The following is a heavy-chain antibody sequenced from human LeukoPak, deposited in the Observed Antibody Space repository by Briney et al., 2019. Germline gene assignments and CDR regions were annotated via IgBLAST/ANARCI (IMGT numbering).Heavy chain of an antibody. J-gene: IGHJ4*02. Sequence: GGSLRLSCAVSGSTFSNFDMSWVRQAPGRGLEWVSGITCSGITTYYAGSVKGRFTISRDNSKNTLYLQMNSLRAEDTAMYYCAKGRGGFSSGWYYDYWGQGTVVTVSS. V-gene: IGHV3-23*01. CDR1: GSTFSNFD. CDR3: AKGRGGFSSGWYYDY. D-gene: IGHD6-19*01. CDR2: ITCSGITT.